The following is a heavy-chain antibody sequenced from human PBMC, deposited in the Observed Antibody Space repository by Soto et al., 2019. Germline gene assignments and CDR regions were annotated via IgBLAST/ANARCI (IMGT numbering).Heavy chain of an antibody. J-gene: IGHJ4*02. CDR1: GGTFSSYT. Sequence: SVKVSCKASGGTFSSYTISWVRQAPGQGLEWMGRIIPILGIANYAQKFQGRVTITADKSTSTAYMELSSLGSEDTAVYYCARAYTDDYGDYYPFDYWGQGTLVTVSS. V-gene: IGHV1-69*02. CDR2: IIPILGIA. D-gene: IGHD4-17*01. CDR3: ARAYTDDYGDYYPFDY.